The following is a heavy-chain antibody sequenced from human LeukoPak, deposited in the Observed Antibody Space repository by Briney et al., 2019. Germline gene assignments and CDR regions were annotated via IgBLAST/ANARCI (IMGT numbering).Heavy chain of an antibody. CDR1: GFTLSNYE. Sequence: GGSLRLSCAASGFTLSNYEMNWVRQAPGKGLEWVSGISGSGSSTYYADSVKGRFTISRDNSKNTLSLQMNSLRAEDTAVYHCAKIWFGTYPYHGMDVWGQGTTVAVSS. CDR3: AKIWFGTYPYHGMDV. V-gene: IGHV3-23*01. D-gene: IGHD3-10*01. J-gene: IGHJ6*02. CDR2: ISGSGSST.